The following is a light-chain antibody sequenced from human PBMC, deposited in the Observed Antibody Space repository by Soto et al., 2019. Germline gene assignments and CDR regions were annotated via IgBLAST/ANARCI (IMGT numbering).Light chain of an antibody. CDR1: RSITNW. J-gene: IGKJ2*01. V-gene: IGKV1-5*03. Sequence: DIQMTQSPSTLSASVGDRVTITCRASRSITNWLAWFQQKPGKAPKLLIYKASGLESGVPSRFSGGGSGTEFSLTVSALQPDDVATYYCQQYNSYPYTFGQGTKVDIK. CDR2: KAS. CDR3: QQYNSYPYT.